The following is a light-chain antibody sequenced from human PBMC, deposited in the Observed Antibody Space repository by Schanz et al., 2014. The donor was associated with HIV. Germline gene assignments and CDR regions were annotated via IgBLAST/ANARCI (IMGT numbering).Light chain of an antibody. Sequence: AIQMTKSPSSLLASEGERATIPCRARKGIGIDLGWYQQKPGKAPKLLIYAVSSLQSGVPSRFSGSGSGTDFTLTISSLQPEDFATYYCLQDYSYWWTFGQGTTVEVK. J-gene: IGKJ1*01. V-gene: IGKV1-6*01. CDR1: KGIGID. CDR3: LQDYSYWWT. CDR2: AVS.